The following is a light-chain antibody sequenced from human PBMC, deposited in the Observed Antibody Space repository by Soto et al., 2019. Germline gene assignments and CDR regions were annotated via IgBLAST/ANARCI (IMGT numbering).Light chain of an antibody. CDR3: CSYAGNYTYV. CDR1: SSDVGGHNY. V-gene: IGLV2-11*01. CDR2: SVS. J-gene: IGLJ1*01. Sequence: QSVLTQPRSVSGSPGQSVTISCTGTSSDVGGHNYVSWYQQHPGKAPKLMISSVSKRPSGVPDRFSGSKSGNTASLTISGLQAEDEADYYCCSYAGNYTYVFGTGTKVTVL.